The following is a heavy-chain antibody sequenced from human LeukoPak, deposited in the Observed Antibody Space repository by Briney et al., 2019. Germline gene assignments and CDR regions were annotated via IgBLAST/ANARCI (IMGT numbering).Heavy chain of an antibody. CDR3: VRSADRVIRGAPPYYYYYMDV. D-gene: IGHD3-10*01. CDR1: GGFISTYY. J-gene: IGHJ6*03. CDR2: IYYSGST. Sequence: SETLSLTCTVSGGFISTYYWSWIRQPPGKGLEWIGYIYYSGSTTYNPSLKSRVTTSVDTSKNQLSLKLTSVTAADTAVYYCVRSADRVIRGAPPYYYYYMDVWGKGTTVTVSS. V-gene: IGHV4-59*01.